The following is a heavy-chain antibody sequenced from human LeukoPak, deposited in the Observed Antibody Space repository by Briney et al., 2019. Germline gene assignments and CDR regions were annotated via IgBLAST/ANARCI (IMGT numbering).Heavy chain of an antibody. CDR2: IILVSGTP. D-gene: IGHD6-13*01. Sequence: ASVKVSCKASGGTFSDYFISWVRQAPGQGLEWMGGIILVSGTPNHAQKFQGRVTITADESTSTAYMELSSLRSEDTAVYFCARRIAAGGTAVGYWGQGTLVTVSS. V-gene: IGHV1-69*01. J-gene: IGHJ4*02. CDR1: GGTFSDYF. CDR3: ARRIAAGGTAVGY.